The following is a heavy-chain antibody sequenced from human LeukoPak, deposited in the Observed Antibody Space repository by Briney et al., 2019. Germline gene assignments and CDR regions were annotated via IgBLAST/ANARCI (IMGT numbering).Heavy chain of an antibody. CDR2: MNSDGSTT. Sequence: GGSLRLSCVVSGFTFSSSWMHWVRQAPGEALVWVSRMNSDGSTTNYADSVKGRFTISRDNAKNTLFLQLNNLRVDDTAVYYCARDAVTTYYFDYWGQGTLVTVSS. CDR1: GFTFSSSW. J-gene: IGHJ4*02. V-gene: IGHV3-74*01. CDR3: ARDAVTTYYFDY. D-gene: IGHD4-4*01.